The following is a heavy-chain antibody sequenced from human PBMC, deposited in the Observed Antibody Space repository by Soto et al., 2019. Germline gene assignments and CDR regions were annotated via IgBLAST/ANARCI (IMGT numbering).Heavy chain of an antibody. J-gene: IGHJ4*02. CDR1: GFTFSSYG. CDR3: AIYSSGWYPLDY. Sequence: QVQLVESGGGVVQPGRSLRLSCAASGFTFSSYGMHWVRQAPGKGLEGVAVISYDGSNKYYADSVKGRFTISRDNSKNTLYLQMNSLRAEDTAVYYCAIYSSGWYPLDYWGQGTLVTVSS. CDR2: ISYDGSNK. V-gene: IGHV3-30*03. D-gene: IGHD6-19*01.